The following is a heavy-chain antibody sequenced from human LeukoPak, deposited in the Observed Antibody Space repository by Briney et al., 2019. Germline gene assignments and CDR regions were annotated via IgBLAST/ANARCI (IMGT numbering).Heavy chain of an antibody. V-gene: IGHV3-21*01. CDR3: VREGGELGEPTLSNFDY. J-gene: IGHJ4*02. CDR2: ISSSGSYI. Sequence: GGSLRLSCAASGFTFSIYSTDWVRQAPGKGLEWVSSISSSGSYIYYADSLKGRFTISRDNAKNSLYLQMNSLRVEDTAVYYCVREGGELGEPTLSNFDYWGQGTLVTVSS. D-gene: IGHD3-16*01. CDR1: GFTFSIYS.